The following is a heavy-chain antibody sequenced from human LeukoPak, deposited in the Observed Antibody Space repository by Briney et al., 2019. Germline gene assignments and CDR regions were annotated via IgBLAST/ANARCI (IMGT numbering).Heavy chain of an antibody. CDR1: GFTFSAYW. CDR3: VRGVSIAPGIDY. Sequence: GGSLRLSCAAAGFTFSAYWMHWVRQAPGKGLMWVSHIYTDGDTIRYADSVKCRFTISRDNAKNTLYLQMNSLGAEDTAVYYCVRGVSIAPGIDYWGQGTLVTVSS. J-gene: IGHJ4*02. CDR2: IYTDGDTI. D-gene: IGHD2-21*01. V-gene: IGHV3-74*01.